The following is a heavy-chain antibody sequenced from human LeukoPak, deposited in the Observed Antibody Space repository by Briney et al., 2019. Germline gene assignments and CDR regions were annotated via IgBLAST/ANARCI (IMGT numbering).Heavy chain of an antibody. CDR3: AKVSGSGWHFDH. J-gene: IGHJ4*02. CDR1: GFTFSNYE. Sequence: PGGSLRLSCAASGFTFSNYEMNWVRQAPRKGLEWASFISSSGILIYYADSVKGRFTISRDNGKNSLFLQMDSLRVEDTAVYYCAKVSGSGWHFDHWGQGTLVTVSS. D-gene: IGHD6-19*01. V-gene: IGHV3-48*03. CDR2: ISSSGILI.